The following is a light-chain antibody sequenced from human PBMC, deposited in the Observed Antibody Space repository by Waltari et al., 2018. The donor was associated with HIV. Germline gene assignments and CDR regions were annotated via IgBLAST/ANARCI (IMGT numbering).Light chain of an antibody. Sequence: DIVMTQSPDSLPVSLGESATINCTSSRSILYSSDNRNYLAWYQQKPRQPPKLLISWASTRESGVPDRFSGGGSGTDFTLTITRLQAEDVAVYHCQQYFRIPPTFGGGTKVEIK. CDR2: WAS. V-gene: IGKV4-1*01. CDR1: RSILYSSDNRNY. CDR3: QQYFRIPPT. J-gene: IGKJ4*01.